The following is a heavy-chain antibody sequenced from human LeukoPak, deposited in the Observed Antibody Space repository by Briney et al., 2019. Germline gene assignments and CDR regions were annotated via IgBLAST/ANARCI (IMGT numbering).Heavy chain of an antibody. D-gene: IGHD6-19*01. CDR2: INPNSGGT. J-gene: IGHJ4*02. CDR3: ARESSVASGDY. CDR1: GYTFTGYY. Sequence: GASVKVSCKASGYTFTGYYMHWVRQAPGQGLEWMGWINPNSGGTNYAQKFQGWVTMTRDTSISTAYMELSRLRSGDTAVYYCARESSVASGDYWGQGTLVTVSS. V-gene: IGHV1-2*04.